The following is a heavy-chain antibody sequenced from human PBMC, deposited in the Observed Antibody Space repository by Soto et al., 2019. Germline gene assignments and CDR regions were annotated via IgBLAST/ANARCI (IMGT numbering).Heavy chain of an antibody. Sequence: QVQLVQSGAEVKKPGASVKVSCKASGYTFTSYAMHWVRQAPGQRLEWMGWINAGNGNTKYSQKFQGRVTITRDTSASTADMELSSLRSEYMAVYYCARVSPVGSGSYYNDYYYYGMDVW. CDR1: GYTFTSYA. D-gene: IGHD3-10*01. J-gene: IGHJ6*01. CDR3: ARVSPVGSGSYYNDYYYYGMDV. CDR2: INAGNGNT. V-gene: IGHV1-3*01.